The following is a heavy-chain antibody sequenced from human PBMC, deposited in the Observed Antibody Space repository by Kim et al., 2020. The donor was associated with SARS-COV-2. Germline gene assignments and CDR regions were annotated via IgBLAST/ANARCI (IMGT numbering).Heavy chain of an antibody. D-gene: IGHD3-3*01. CDR1: GFTFSSYA. V-gene: IGHV3-23*01. J-gene: IGHJ6*02. Sequence: GGSLRLSCAASGFTFSSYAMSWVRQAPGKGLEWVSAISGSGGSTYYADSVKGRFTISRDNSKNTLFLQMNSLRAEDTAVYYCAKDRTLYYDFWSGYDRPRDGMDVWGQWTTVIVSS. CDR3: AKDRTLYYDFWSGYDRPRDGMDV. CDR2: ISGSGGST.